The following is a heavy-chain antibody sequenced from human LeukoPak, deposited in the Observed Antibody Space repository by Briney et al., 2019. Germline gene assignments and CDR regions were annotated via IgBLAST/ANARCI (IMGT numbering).Heavy chain of an antibody. CDR3: ARVGSGPTVTILQY. CDR2: INPSGCST. V-gene: IGHV1-46*01. J-gene: IGHJ1*01. CDR1: GYTFTTYY. Sequence: AAVKVSCKASGYTFTTYYMHWVRQAPGQGVEGMRIINPSGCSTSYVQKFQGRVTMTSATSTSTAYMELRSLRSEDTAVYYCARVGSGPTVTILQYWGQGTLVTVSS. D-gene: IGHD4-17*01.